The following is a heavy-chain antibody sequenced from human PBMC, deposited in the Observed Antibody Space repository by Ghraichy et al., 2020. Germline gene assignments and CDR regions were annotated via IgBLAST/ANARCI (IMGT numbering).Heavy chain of an antibody. J-gene: IGHJ6*02. CDR1: GFTFSSYS. D-gene: IGHD6-19*01. V-gene: IGHV3-21*01. Sequence: GESLNISCVGSGFTFSSYSMNWVRQAPGKGLEWVSSISSSTRYIYYADSVKGRFTISRDNAQNSLYLQMNSLRAEDTAVYYCSRGGGAGTPVLYHMDVWGLGTTVTVSS. CDR2: ISSSTRYI. CDR3: SRGGGAGTPVLYHMDV.